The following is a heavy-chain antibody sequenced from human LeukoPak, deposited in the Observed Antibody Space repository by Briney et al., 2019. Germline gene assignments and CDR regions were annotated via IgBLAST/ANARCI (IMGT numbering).Heavy chain of an antibody. CDR2: INPNSGGT. V-gene: IGHV1-2*02. Sequence: ASVKVSCKASGYTFTGYYMHWVRQAPGQGLEWMGWINPNSGGTNYAQKLQGRVTMTRDTSISTAYMELSRLRSDDTAVYYCARDPKVTCSGGSCYSDLGFDYWGQGTLVTVSS. CDR3: ARDPKVTCSGGSCYSDLGFDY. D-gene: IGHD2-15*01. J-gene: IGHJ4*02. CDR1: GYTFTGYY.